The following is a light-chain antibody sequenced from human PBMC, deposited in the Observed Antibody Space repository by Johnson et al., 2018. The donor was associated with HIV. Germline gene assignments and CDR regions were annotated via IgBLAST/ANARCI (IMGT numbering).Light chain of an antibody. CDR2: ENN. J-gene: IGLJ1*01. CDR1: SSNIGNNY. V-gene: IGLV1-51*02. CDR3: ETWDSSLSGYYV. Sequence: QSVLTQPPSVSAVPGQKVTISCSGSSSNIGNNYVSWYQQLPGTAPKLLIYENNKRPSGIPDRFSGSKSGTSATLGITGLQTGDEADYYCETWDSSLSGYYVFGTGTKVTVL.